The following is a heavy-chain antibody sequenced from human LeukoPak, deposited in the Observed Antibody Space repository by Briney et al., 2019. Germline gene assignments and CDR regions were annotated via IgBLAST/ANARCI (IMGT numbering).Heavy chain of an antibody. CDR2: ISGSGGST. CDR3: TRTYDYGDYFAFDI. Sequence: GGSLRLSCAASGFTFSSYAMSWVRQAPGKGLEWVSAISGSGGSTYYADSVKGRFTISRDNSKNTAYLQMNSLKTEDTAVYYCTRTYDYGDYFAFDIWGQGTMVTVSS. V-gene: IGHV3-23*01. J-gene: IGHJ3*02. CDR1: GFTFSSYA. D-gene: IGHD4-17*01.